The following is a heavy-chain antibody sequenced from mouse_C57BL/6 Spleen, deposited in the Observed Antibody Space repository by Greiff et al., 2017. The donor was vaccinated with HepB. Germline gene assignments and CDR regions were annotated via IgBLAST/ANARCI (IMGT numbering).Heavy chain of an antibody. CDR3: TRNWDETDAMDY. V-gene: IGHV1-5*01. CDR1: GYTFTSYW. Sequence: VQLQQSGTVLARPGASVKMSCKTSGYTFTSYWMHWVKQRPGQGLEWIGAIYPGNSDTSYNQKFKGKAKLTAVTSASTAYMERSSLTNEDSAVYYCTRNWDETDAMDYWGQGTSVTVSS. CDR2: IYPGNSDT. J-gene: IGHJ4*01. D-gene: IGHD4-1*01.